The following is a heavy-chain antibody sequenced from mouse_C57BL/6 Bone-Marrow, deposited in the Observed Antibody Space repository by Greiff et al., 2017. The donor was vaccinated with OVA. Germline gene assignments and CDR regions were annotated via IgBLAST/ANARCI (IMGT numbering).Heavy chain of an antibody. V-gene: IGHV1-54*01. CDR1: GYAFTNYL. CDR2: INPGSGGT. J-gene: IGHJ2*01. D-gene: IGHD2-4*01. CDR3: ARGGYDYDTDY. Sequence: QVQLKQSGAELVRPGTSVKVSCKASGYAFTNYLIEWVKQRPGQGLEWIGVINPGSGGTNYNEKFKGKATLTADKSSSTAYMQLSSLTSEDSAVYFCARGGYDYDTDYWGQGTTLTVSS.